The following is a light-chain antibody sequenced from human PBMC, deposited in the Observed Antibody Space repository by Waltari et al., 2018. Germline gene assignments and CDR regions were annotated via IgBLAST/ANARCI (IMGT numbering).Light chain of an antibody. J-gene: IGLJ3*02. CDR3: QSYDSSLSGWV. CDR2: ANT. CDR1: SSNIGAGYD. V-gene: IGLV1-40*01. Sequence: QSVLTQPPSVSGAPGQRVTISCTGSSSNIGAGYDVHWYQQFPGTAPKLLIYANTNRPSRFPDRFSGSKSGTSASLAITGLQAEDEADYYCQSYDSSLSGWVFGGGTKLTVL.